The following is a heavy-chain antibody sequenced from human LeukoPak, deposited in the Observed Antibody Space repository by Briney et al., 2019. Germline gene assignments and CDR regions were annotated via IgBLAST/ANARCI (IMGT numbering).Heavy chain of an antibody. J-gene: IGHJ4*02. CDR2: IYYTGST. CDR1: GGSVRSYY. V-gene: IGHV4-59*02. D-gene: IGHD3-22*01. Sequence: PSETLSLTCTVSGGSVRSYYWSWIRQPPGKGLEWIGYIYYTGSTNYNPSLESRVTMSVDTSKNQFSLKLSFVTAADTAVYYCARVGSGYDYFDYWGQGTLVTVSS. CDR3: ARVGSGYDYFDY.